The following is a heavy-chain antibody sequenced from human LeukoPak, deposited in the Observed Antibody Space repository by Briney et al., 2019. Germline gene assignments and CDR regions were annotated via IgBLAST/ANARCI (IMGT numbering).Heavy chain of an antibody. CDR2: IYYSGNT. CDR3: ARSPYGDCAFDI. J-gene: IGHJ3*02. V-gene: IGHV4-39*01. CDR1: GVSISSSNSY. D-gene: IGHD2-21*01. Sequence: SETLSLTCTVSGVSISSSNSYWGWIRQPPGKGLEWIGSIYYSGNTYYNASLKSQVSISIDTSKNQFSLKLSSVTAADTAVYYCARSPYGDCAFDIWGQGTMVTVSS.